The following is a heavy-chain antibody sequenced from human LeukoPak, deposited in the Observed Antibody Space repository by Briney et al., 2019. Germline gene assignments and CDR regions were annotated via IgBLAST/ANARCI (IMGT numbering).Heavy chain of an antibody. Sequence: GRSLRLSCAASGFTFSSYGMHWVRQAPGKGLEWVAVISYDGSNKYYADSVKGRFTISRDNSKNTLYLQMNSLRAEDTAVYYCAKDYDDIVAVVAGYYYYYGMDVWGQGTTVTVSS. CDR2: ISYDGSNK. D-gene: IGHD2-15*01. CDR3: AKDYDDIVAVVAGYYYYYGMDV. J-gene: IGHJ6*02. V-gene: IGHV3-30*18. CDR1: GFTFSSYG.